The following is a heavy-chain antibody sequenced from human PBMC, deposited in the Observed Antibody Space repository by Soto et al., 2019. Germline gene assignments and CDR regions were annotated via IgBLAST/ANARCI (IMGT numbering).Heavy chain of an antibody. CDR3: AKESMPEHYGDTLFDY. J-gene: IGHJ4*02. V-gene: IGHV3-23*01. CDR2: FSAAGRT. Sequence: EVQLLESGGTLVQPGGSLRLSCAASGFSFSNYALSWVRQAPGKGLEWVSTFSAAGRTYYADSVRGRFTIARDSSQNTVHLQISDLRPEATAVYYCAKESMPEHYGDTLFDYWGQGTRVTVSS. CDR1: GFSFSNYA. D-gene: IGHD4-17*01.